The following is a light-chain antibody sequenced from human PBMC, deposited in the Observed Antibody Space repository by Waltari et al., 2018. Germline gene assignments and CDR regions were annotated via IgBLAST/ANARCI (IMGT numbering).Light chain of an antibody. J-gene: IGLJ2*01. CDR1: SSAVGGYNY. CDR3: CSYAGSSTVV. CDR2: DVS. Sequence: QSALTQPASVSGSPGQSLTISCTGTSSAVGGYNYVSWYQQHPGKAPKLMIYDVSKRPSGVSNRFSGSKSGNTASLTISGLQAEDEADYYCCSYAGSSTVVFGGGTKLTVL. V-gene: IGLV2-23*02.